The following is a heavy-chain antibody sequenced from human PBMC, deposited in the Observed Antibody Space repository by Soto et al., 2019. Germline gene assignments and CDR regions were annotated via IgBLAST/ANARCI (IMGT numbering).Heavy chain of an antibody. V-gene: IGHV1-24*01. J-gene: IGHJ5*02. Sequence: ASVKVSCKVSGYSPTELSIHWVRQAPGKGLEWMGGFDPKDGKVVYAQTLAARVTMTEDTATDTVYMELESLTSEDTAVYHCATVRGVGRYWFDTWGPGILVTVSS. CDR3: ATVRGVGRYWFDT. D-gene: IGHD2-8*02. CDR2: FDPKDGKV. CDR1: GYSPTELS.